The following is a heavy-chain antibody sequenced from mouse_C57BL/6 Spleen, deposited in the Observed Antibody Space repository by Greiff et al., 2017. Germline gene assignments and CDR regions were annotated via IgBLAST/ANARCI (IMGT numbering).Heavy chain of an antibody. D-gene: IGHD1-1*01. CDR3: ARPYYYGSSPYYAMDY. J-gene: IGHJ4*01. Sequence: QVQLQQPGAELVKPGASVKLSCKASGYTFTSYWMQWVKQRPGQGLEWIGEIDPSDSYTNYNQKFKGKATLTVDTSSSTAYMQLSSLTSEDSAVYYCARPYYYGSSPYYAMDYWGQGTSVTVSS. CDR2: IDPSDSYT. CDR1: GYTFTSYW. V-gene: IGHV1-50*01.